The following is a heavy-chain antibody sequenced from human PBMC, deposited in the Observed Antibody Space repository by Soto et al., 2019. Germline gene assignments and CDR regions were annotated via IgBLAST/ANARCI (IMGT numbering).Heavy chain of an antibody. V-gene: IGHV1-69*01. Sequence: VKVSCTASGGPFISYAIIWVRQAPGQGLEWMGGIIPIFGTANYAQKFQGRVTITADESTSTAYMELSSLRSEDTAVYYCARVGIAEAYYYYGMDVWGQGTTVTVSS. CDR1: GGPFISYA. CDR2: IIPIFGTA. D-gene: IGHD6-13*01. J-gene: IGHJ6*02. CDR3: ARVGIAEAYYYYGMDV.